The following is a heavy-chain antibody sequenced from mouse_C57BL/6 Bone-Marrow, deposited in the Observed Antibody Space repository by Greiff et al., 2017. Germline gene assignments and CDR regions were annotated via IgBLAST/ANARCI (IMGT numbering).Heavy chain of an antibody. D-gene: IGHD2-1*01. CDR3: GRLYYGIYEFAY. J-gene: IGHJ3*01. CDR1: GYTFTSYW. Sequence: QVQLQQPGPELVKPGASVKLSCKASGYTFTSYWMQWVKQRPGQGLEWIGEIDPSDGYTNYNQKFKGKATLTVDTSSSTAYMQLSSLTSEDSAVYYCGRLYYGIYEFAYWGQGTLVTVSA. CDR2: IDPSDGYT. V-gene: IGHV1-50*01.